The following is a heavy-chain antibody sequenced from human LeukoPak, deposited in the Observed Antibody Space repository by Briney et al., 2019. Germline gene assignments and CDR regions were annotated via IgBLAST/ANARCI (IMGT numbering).Heavy chain of an antibody. J-gene: IGHJ5*01. D-gene: IGHD6-19*01. Sequence: GGSLRLSCAASGFTFSSYAMSWVRQAPGKGLEWVSAISGSGGSTYYADSVKGRFTISRGNSKNTLYLQMNSLRAEDTAVYYCAKGPRRYSSGWFDYWGQGTLVTVSS. V-gene: IGHV3-23*01. CDR1: GFTFSSYA. CDR2: ISGSGGST. CDR3: AKGPRRYSSGWFDY.